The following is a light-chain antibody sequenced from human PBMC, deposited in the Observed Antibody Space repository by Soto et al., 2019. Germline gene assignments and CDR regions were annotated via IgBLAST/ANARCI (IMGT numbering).Light chain of an antibody. J-gene: IGLJ2*01. CDR3: QAWDSSTARGV. CDR1: KLGDKY. CDR2: QDS. Sequence: SYELTQPPSVSVSPGQTASITCSGDKLGDKYACWYQQKPAQSPVLVIYQDSKRPSGIPERFSGSNSGNTATLTISGTQAMDEADYYCQAWDSSTARGVFGGGTKVTVL. V-gene: IGLV3-1*01.